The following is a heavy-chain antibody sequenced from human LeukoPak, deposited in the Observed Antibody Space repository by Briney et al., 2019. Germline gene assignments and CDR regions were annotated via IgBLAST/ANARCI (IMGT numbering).Heavy chain of an antibody. CDR1: RLTLSSYG. D-gene: IGHD4-17*01. Sequence: GRSLRLSCAASRLTLSSYGMHWVRQAPGKGLEWVAVISYDGSNKYYADSVKGRFTITRDNSKNTLYLQMNSLRAEDTAVYYCANTVSNYGDAFDIWGQGTMVTVSS. V-gene: IGHV3-30*18. CDR3: ANTVSNYGDAFDI. J-gene: IGHJ3*02. CDR2: ISYDGSNK.